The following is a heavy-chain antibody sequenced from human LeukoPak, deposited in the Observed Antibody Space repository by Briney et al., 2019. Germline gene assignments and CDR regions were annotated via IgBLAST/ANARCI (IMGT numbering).Heavy chain of an antibody. Sequence: SETLSLTCTVSGGSISSGGYYWSWIRQHPGKGLEWIGYIYYSGSTYYNPSLKSRVTISVDTSKNQFSLKLSSVTAADTAVYYCARFLELEGENHYYDSSGYYYPYAFDIWGQGTMVTVSS. V-gene: IGHV4-31*03. CDR3: ARFLELEGENHYYDSSGYYYPYAFDI. CDR1: GGSISSGGYY. D-gene: IGHD3-22*01. J-gene: IGHJ3*02. CDR2: IYYSGST.